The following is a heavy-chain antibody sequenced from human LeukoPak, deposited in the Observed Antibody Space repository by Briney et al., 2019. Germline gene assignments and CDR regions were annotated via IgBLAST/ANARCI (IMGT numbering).Heavy chain of an antibody. J-gene: IGHJ6*03. CDR1: GFTFSSYS. CDR2: ISRSRSYI. Sequence: GGSLRLSCAASGFTFSSYSMNWVRQARGKGVEWVSSISRSRSYIYYADSVKGRFTISRDNAKNSLYLQMNSLRAEDTAVYYCARDQVDTATKNPKNYYYYYYYMDVWGKATTVTVSS. D-gene: IGHD5-18*01. V-gene: IGHV3-21*01. CDR3: ARDQVDTATKNPKNYYYYYYYMDV.